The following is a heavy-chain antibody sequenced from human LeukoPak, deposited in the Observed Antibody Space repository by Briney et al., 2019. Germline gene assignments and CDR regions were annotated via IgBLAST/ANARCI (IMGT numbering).Heavy chain of an antibody. CDR2: ISGSGGST. Sequence: GGSLRLSCAASGFTFSSYAMSWVRQAPGKGLEWVSAISGSGGSTYYADSVKGRFTISRDNSKNTLYLQMNSLRAEDTAVYYCAKDSEWELLRVPDAFDIWGQGTMVTVSS. V-gene: IGHV3-23*01. CDR3: AKDSEWELLRVPDAFDI. CDR1: GFTFSSYA. J-gene: IGHJ3*02. D-gene: IGHD1-26*01.